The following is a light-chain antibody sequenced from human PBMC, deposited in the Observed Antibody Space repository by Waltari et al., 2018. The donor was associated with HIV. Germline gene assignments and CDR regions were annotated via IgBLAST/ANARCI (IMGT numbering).Light chain of an antibody. CDR2: DVS. CDR1: SRDVGGYNY. V-gene: IGLV2-14*03. Sequence: HSALTQPASVSVSPGQSITIPGTGSSRDVGGYNYVSWYQQHPGKAPRLMIYDVSTRPSGVSDRFSGSKSGDTASLTISGLQAEDEADYYCESYTSTSVWVFGGGTRLTVL. CDR3: ESYTSTSVWV. J-gene: IGLJ3*02.